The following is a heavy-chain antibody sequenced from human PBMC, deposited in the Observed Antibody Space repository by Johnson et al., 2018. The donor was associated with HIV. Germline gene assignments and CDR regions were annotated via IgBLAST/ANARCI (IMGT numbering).Heavy chain of an antibody. J-gene: IGHJ3*02. D-gene: IGHD5-12*01. CDR3: ARPHSGQYQYAFDI. CDR2: ISSRGSTI. CDR1: GFTFSDYY. V-gene: IGHV3-11*04. Sequence: QVQLVESGGGLVQPGGSLRLSCAASGFTFSDYYMSWIRQAPGKGLEWVSYISSRGSTIYYADSVKGRFTISRDNAKNSLSLQMNSLRAEDTALYHCARPHSGQYQYAFDIWGQGTKVTVSS.